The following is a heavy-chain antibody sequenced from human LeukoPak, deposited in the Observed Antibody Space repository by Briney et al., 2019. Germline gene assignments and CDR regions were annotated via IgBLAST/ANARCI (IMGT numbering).Heavy chain of an antibody. V-gene: IGHV4-30-4*01. D-gene: IGHD3-22*01. CDR2: MYYSGST. J-gene: IGHJ5*02. Sequence: PSQTQSLTCTVSGGSISRGDYYWSWIRQPPGKGLQWIAYMYYSGSTYYNPSLKSRVTMSADTSKNQLSLKLSSVTAADTAVYYCARPYYYDSRIDPWGQGILVTVSS. CDR1: GGSISRGDYY. CDR3: ARPYYYDSRIDP.